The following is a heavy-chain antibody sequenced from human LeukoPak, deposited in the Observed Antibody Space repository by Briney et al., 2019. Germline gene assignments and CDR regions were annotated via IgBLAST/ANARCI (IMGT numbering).Heavy chain of an antibody. CDR2: INPSGGTT. CDR3: ARGRPGSGWSFDY. D-gene: IGHD6-19*01. J-gene: IGHJ4*02. CDR1: GYTFTTYY. V-gene: IGHV1-46*01. Sequence: ASVKVSCKTFGYTFTTYYMHWVRQAPGQGLEWMGIINPSGGTTNYAQKFQGRVTMTRDTSTTTLYMELSSLRSEDTAVYYCARGRPGSGWSFDYWGQGTLVTVSS.